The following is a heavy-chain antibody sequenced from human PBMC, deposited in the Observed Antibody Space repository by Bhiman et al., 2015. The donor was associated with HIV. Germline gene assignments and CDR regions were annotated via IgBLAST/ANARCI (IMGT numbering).Heavy chain of an antibody. CDR3: AKDRVATFFDAFDI. V-gene: IGHV3-9*01. J-gene: IGHJ3*02. Sequence: EVQLVESGGGLVQPGRSLRLSCAASGFTFDDYVMHWVRQPPGKGLEWVSGISWNSDIIGYADSVMGRFSISRDNAKKSLYLQMNSLRTEDTALYYCAKDRVATFFDAFDIWGQGTMVTVSS. D-gene: IGHD5-12*01. CDR2: ISWNSDII. CDR1: GFTFDDYV.